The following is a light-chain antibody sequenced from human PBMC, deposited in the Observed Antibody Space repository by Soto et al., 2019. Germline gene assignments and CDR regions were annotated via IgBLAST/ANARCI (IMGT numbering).Light chain of an antibody. Sequence: EVVLTPSPDTLSLSPGETATLSGRASQSGDRYVAWYQQKVGQAPRLLIYDAYTRATGVGARFAGSGSATDFILTITSLEPEDFAVYYCQQRAKWPSTFGPGTKVEIK. CDR2: DAY. CDR3: QQRAKWPST. J-gene: IGKJ2*02. CDR1: QSGDRY. V-gene: IGKV3-11*01.